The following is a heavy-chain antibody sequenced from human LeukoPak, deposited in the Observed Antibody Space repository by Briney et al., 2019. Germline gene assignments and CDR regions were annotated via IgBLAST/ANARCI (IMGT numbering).Heavy chain of an antibody. Sequence: GGSLRLSCAASGFTLSGYWMSWVRQAPGKGLEWVANINQDGSEKYYVDSVKGRFTISRDNAKNSLYLQMNSLRAEDTAVYYCVRDGGGYKYGNDAFDMWGQGTMVTVSS. CDR3: VRDGGGYKYGNDAFDM. V-gene: IGHV3-7*01. D-gene: IGHD5-18*01. CDR1: GFTLSGYW. J-gene: IGHJ3*02. CDR2: INQDGSEK.